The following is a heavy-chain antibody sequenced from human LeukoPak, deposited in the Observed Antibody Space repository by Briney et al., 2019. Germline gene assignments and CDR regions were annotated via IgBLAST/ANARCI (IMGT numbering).Heavy chain of an antibody. CDR2: IGTAGDT. V-gene: IGHV3-13*01. CDR3: ARDLRVVVPAAINYYYGMDV. CDR1: GFTFSSYD. J-gene: IGHJ6*02. Sequence: GGSLRLSCAASGFTFSSYDMHWVRHATGKGLEWVSAIGTAGDTYYPGSVKGRFTISRENAKNSLYLQMNSLRAGDTAVYYCARDLRVVVPAAINYYYGMDVWGQGTTVTVSS. D-gene: IGHD2-2*02.